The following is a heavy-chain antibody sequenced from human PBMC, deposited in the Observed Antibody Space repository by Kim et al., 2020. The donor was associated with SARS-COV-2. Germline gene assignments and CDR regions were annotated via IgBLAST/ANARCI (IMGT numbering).Heavy chain of an antibody. J-gene: IGHJ6*02. CDR3: AKGGIAARPRYYYGMDV. CDR2: ISGSGGST. D-gene: IGHD6-6*01. V-gene: IGHV3-23*01. CDR1: GFTFSSYA. Sequence: GGSLRLSCAASGFTFSSYAMSWVRQAPGKGLEWVSAISGSGGSTYYADSVKGRFTISRDNSKNTLYLQMNSLRAEDTAVYYCAKGGIAARPRYYYGMDVWGQGTTVTVSS.